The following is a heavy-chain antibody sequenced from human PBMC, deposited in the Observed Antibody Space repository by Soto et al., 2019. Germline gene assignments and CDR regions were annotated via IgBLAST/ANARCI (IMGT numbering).Heavy chain of an antibody. Sequence: EVKLLESGGGFIQPGGSLRLSCTASGLTFSNYAMSWVRQAPGKGLEFVSFISGGGGSSYSADSVKGLFTVSRDNLKNTLSLQMNSLRVEDTAVYYCVKLLRSWYGHNALEVWGQGTTVTVSS. CDR2: ISGGGGSS. D-gene: IGHD3-9*01. V-gene: IGHV3-23*01. CDR1: GLTFSNYA. J-gene: IGHJ6*02. CDR3: VKLLRSWYGHNALEV.